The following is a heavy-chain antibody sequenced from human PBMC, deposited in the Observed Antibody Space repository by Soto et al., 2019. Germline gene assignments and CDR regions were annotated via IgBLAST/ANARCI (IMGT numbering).Heavy chain of an antibody. CDR3: ARDRVQMVDGLDV. Sequence: QVQLVESGGGVVQPGRSLRLSCAASGFTFSNNGMHWVRQAPGKGLEWVAVIWYDGINKYYADSVKGRFIISRDNSKNTVYLQMNSLRAEDTAVYYSARDRVQMVDGLDVWGQGTTVTVSS. CDR1: GFTFSNNG. CDR2: IWYDGINK. J-gene: IGHJ6*02. D-gene: IGHD2-15*01. V-gene: IGHV3-33*01.